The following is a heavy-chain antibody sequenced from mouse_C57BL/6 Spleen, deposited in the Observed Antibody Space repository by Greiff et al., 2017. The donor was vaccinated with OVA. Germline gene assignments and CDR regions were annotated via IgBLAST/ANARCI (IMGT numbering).Heavy chain of an antibody. D-gene: IGHD1-2*01. CDR1: GYAFSSSW. CDR3: ATTAKDAMDY. J-gene: IGHJ4*01. Sequence: QVQLKQSGPELVKPGASVKISCKASGYAFSSSWMNWVKQRPGKGLEWIGRIYPGDGDTNYNGKFKGKATLTADKSSSTAYMQLSSLTSEDSAVYFCATTAKDAMDYWGQGTSVTVSS. CDR2: IYPGDGDT. V-gene: IGHV1-82*01.